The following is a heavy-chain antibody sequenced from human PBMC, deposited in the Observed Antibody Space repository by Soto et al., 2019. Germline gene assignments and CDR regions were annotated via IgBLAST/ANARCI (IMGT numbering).Heavy chain of an antibody. D-gene: IGHD1-7*01. J-gene: IGHJ3*02. CDR2: ITASGTT. CDR3: ERCSQLNRNYDAFNI. CDR1: GFTFSNYA. V-gene: IGHV3-23*01. Sequence: GWSLRLSCAASGFTFSNYAMSWVRQGPGKGLEWVSHITASGTTYYADSVKGRFTISKDSSRNTLYLQMKSLRAEDTALYYCERCSQLNRNYDAFNIWGQGTLVTVS.